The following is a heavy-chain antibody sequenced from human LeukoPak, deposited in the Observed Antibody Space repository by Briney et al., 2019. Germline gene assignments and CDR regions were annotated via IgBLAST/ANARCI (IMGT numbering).Heavy chain of an antibody. CDR3: ARVGKGEDFDY. CDR2: INSDGSST. V-gene: IGHV3-74*01. CDR1: GFTFGSYW. D-gene: IGHD3-16*01. Sequence: GGSLRLSCVASGFTFGSYWMHWVRQAPGKGLVWVSRINSDGSSTSYADSVKGRLTISRDDAKNTVYLQMNSLRDEDTAVYYCARVGKGEDFDYWGQGTLVTVSS. J-gene: IGHJ4*02.